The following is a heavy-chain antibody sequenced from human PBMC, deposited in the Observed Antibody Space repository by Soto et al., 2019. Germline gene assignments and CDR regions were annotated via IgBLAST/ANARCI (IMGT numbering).Heavy chain of an antibody. J-gene: IGHJ6*03. CDR3: ARSGDIVVVPAANDYYYMDV. CDR1: GGSISSYY. V-gene: IGHV4-59*08. D-gene: IGHD2-2*01. Sequence: SETLSLTCTVSGGSISSYYWSWIRQPPGKGLEWIGYIYYSGSTNYNPSLKSRVTISVDTSKNQFSLKLSSVTAADTAVYYCARSGDIVVVPAANDYYYMDVWGKGTTVTVSS. CDR2: IYYSGST.